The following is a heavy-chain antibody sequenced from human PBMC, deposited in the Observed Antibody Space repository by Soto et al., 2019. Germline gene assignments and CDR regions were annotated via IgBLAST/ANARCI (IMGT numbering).Heavy chain of an antibody. D-gene: IGHD6-13*01. CDR2: IIPIFGTA. CDR3: ARASRSAAGIPYSGFDY. J-gene: IGHJ4*02. Sequence: QVQLVQSGAEVKKPGSSVKVSCKASGGTFSSYAISWVRQAPGQGLEWMGGIIPIFGTANYAQKFQGRVTIPADESTSTAYMELSSLRCEDTAVYYCARASRSAAGIPYSGFDYWGQGTLVTFSS. CDR1: GGTFSSYA. V-gene: IGHV1-69*01.